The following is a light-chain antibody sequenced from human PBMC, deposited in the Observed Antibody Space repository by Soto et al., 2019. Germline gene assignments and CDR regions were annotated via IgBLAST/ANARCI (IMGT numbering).Light chain of an antibody. Sequence: QSALTQPASVSGSPGQSITFSCTGTSNDIGGYNYVSWFQHHPDKAPKLIIYEVYDRPSGVSNRCSGSKSGNTASLTISGLQPEDEADYYCSSYTTNHTRVFGGGTKLTVL. CDR3: SSYTTNHTRV. CDR2: EVY. J-gene: IGLJ3*02. V-gene: IGLV2-14*01. CDR1: SNDIGGYNY.